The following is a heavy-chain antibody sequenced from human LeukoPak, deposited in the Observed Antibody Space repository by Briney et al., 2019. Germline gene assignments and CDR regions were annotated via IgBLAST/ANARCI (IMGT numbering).Heavy chain of an antibody. CDR3: ARVPDSSGWYPLKDY. CDR2: INPNSGGT. J-gene: IGHJ4*02. D-gene: IGHD6-19*01. Sequence: ASVKVSCKASGYTFTGYYMHWVRQAPGQGLERMGWINPNSGGTNYAQKFQGRVTMTRDTSISTAYMELSRLRSDDTAVYYCARVPDSSGWYPLKDYWGQGTLVTVSS. V-gene: IGHV1-2*02. CDR1: GYTFTGYY.